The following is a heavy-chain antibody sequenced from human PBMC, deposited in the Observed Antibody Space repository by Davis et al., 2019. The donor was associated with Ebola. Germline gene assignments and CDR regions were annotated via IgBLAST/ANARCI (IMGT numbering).Heavy chain of an antibody. J-gene: IGHJ6*02. D-gene: IGHD2-15*01. CDR3: AGGLVVVAATVSYYYGMDV. V-gene: IGHV4-4*07. CDR1: GGSISSYY. Sequence: PSETLSLTCTVSGGSISSYYWSWIRQPAGKGLEWIGRIYTSGSTNYNPSLKSRVTMSVDTSKNQFSLKLSSVTAADTAVYYCAGGLVVVAATVSYYYGMDVWGQGTTVTVSS. CDR2: IYTSGST.